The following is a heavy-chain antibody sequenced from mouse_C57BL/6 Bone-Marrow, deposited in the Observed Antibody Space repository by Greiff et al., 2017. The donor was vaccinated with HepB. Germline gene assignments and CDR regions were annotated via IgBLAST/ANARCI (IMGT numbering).Heavy chain of an antibody. CDR3: ARDQGYDGYLYYFDY. D-gene: IGHD2-3*01. Sequence: EVKLVESEGGLVQPGSSMKLSCTASGFTFSDYYMAWVRQVPEKGLEWVANINYDGSSTYYLDSLKSRFIISRDNAKNILYLQMSSLKSEDTATYYCARDQGYDGYLYYFDYWGQGTTLTVSS. J-gene: IGHJ2*01. V-gene: IGHV5-16*01. CDR2: INYDGSST. CDR1: GFTFSDYY.